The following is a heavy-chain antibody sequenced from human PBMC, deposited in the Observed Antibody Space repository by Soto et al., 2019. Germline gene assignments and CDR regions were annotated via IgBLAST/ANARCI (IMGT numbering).Heavy chain of an antibody. CDR1: GGTFSSYA. Sequence: QVQLVQSGAEVKKPGSSVKVSCKASGGTFSSYAISWVRQAPGQGLEWMGGIIPIFGTANYAQKLQGRVTIPGDESTSTGYMGLSGLRSEDRAVYYCARDPGDSSGYHTWFDPWGQGTLVTVSS. CDR3: ARDPGDSSGYHTWFDP. D-gene: IGHD3-22*01. V-gene: IGHV1-69*12. J-gene: IGHJ5*02. CDR2: IIPIFGTA.